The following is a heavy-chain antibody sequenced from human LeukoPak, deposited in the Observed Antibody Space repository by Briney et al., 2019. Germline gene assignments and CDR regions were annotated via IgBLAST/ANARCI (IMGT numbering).Heavy chain of an antibody. V-gene: IGHV3-23*01. D-gene: IGHD3-22*01. Sequence: GSLRLSCAASGFTFSSYAMSWVRQAPGKGLEWVSAISGSGGSTYYADSVKGRFTISRDNSKNTLYLQMNSLRAEDTAVYYCAKERYYYDSSGYERGRYFQHWGQGTLVTVSS. CDR1: GFTFSSYA. J-gene: IGHJ1*01. CDR2: ISGSGGST. CDR3: AKERYYYDSSGYERGRYFQH.